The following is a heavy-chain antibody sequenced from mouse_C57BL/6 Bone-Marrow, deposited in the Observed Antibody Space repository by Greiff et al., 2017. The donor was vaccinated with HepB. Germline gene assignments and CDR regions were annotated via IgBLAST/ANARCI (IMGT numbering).Heavy chain of an antibody. J-gene: IGHJ4*01. Sequence: VKLQESGSELRSPGSSVKLSCKDFDSEVFPIAYMSWVRQKPGHGFEWIGGILPSIGRTIYGEKFEDKATLDADTLSNTAYLELNSLTSEDSAIYYCARGPYYYGSVDYWGQGTSVTVSS. D-gene: IGHD1-1*01. CDR2: ILPSIGRT. CDR3: ARGPYYYGSVDY. CDR1: DSEVFPIAY. V-gene: IGHV15-2*01.